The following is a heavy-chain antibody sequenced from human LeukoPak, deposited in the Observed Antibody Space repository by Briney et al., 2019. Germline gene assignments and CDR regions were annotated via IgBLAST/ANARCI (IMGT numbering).Heavy chain of an antibody. V-gene: IGHV3-7*01. CDR3: ARDNGVVHGVYYMDV. J-gene: IGHJ6*03. D-gene: IGHD3-3*01. CDR2: IKQDGSEK. CDR1: GFTFSNYW. Sequence: PGGSLRLSCAASGFTFSNYWMTWVRQAPGKGLEGVADIKQDGSEKLYVNSVRGRFTISRDNAKMSLFLQMNSLRAEDTAVYYCARDNGVVHGVYYMDVWGKGTTVTVS.